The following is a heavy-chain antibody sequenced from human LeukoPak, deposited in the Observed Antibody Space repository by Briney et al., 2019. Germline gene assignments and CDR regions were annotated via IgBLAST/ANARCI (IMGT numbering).Heavy chain of an antibody. Sequence: PSETLSLTCAVYGGSFSGYYWSWIRQPPGKGLEWIGEINHSGSTNYNPSLKSRVTISVDTSKNQFSLKLSSVTAADTAVYYCARGPAAGEEYYYYGMDVWGQGTTATVSS. D-gene: IGHD4-17*01. J-gene: IGHJ6*02. CDR3: ARGPAAGEEYYYYGMDV. CDR2: INHSGST. V-gene: IGHV4-34*01. CDR1: GGSFSGYY.